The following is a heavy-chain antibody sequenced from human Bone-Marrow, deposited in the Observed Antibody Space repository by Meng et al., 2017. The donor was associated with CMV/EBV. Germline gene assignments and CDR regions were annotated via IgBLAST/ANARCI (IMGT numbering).Heavy chain of an antibody. Sequence: ASVKVSCKASGYTFTSYGISWVRQAPGQGLEWMGWISAYNGNTNYAQKLQGRVTMTTDTSTSTAYMELRSLRSDDTAVYYCARAHIVVVPAATYNNWFDPWGQGNLVNVAS. V-gene: IGHV1-18*01. D-gene: IGHD2-2*01. CDR3: ARAHIVVVPAATYNNWFDP. J-gene: IGHJ5*02. CDR2: ISAYNGNT. CDR1: GYTFTSYG.